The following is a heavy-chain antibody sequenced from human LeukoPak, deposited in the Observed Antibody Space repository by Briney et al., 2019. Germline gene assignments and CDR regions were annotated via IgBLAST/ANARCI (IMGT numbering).Heavy chain of an antibody. J-gene: IGHJ4*02. CDR2: ISGSGSST. Sequence: GGSLRLSCAASRFTFSSYAMSWVRQAPGKGLEWVSAISGSGSSTTYADSVKGRFSISRDNAKNTLYLQMNSLRVEDTAVYYYARGRPHGNDYWGQGTLVTVSS. CDR3: ARGRPHGNDY. D-gene: IGHD4-23*01. CDR1: RFTFSSYA. V-gene: IGHV3-23*01.